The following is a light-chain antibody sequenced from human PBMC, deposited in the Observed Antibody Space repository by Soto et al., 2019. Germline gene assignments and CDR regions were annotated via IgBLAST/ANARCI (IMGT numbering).Light chain of an antibody. CDR3: SSYTSSSTPYV. CDR2: EVS. Sequence: QSALTQPASVSGSPGQSITISCTGTSSDVGGYNSVSWYQQHPGKAPKLMIYEVSNRPSGVSNRFSGSKSGSTASLTISGLXAEDEADYYCSSYTSSSTPYVFGTGTKVTVL. V-gene: IGLV2-14*01. CDR1: SSDVGGYNS. J-gene: IGLJ1*01.